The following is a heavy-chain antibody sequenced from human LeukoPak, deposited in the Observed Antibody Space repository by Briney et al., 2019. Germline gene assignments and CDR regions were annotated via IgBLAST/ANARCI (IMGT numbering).Heavy chain of an antibody. J-gene: IGHJ4*03. V-gene: IGHV3-30*02. Sequence: GGSLRLSCAASGFTFSTYGMHWVRQAPGKGLEWVAFIRYDGRNKYYADSVKGRFTISRDNSKNTLCLQMNSLRAEDTAVYYCAKEIWPTVTTPGHTHFDYWGKGTTVTISS. CDR3: AKEIWPTVTTPGHTHFDY. CDR2: IRYDGRNK. CDR1: GFTFSTYG. D-gene: IGHD4-17*01.